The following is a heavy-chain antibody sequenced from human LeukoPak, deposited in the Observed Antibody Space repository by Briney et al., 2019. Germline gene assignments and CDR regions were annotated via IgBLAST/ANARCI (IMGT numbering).Heavy chain of an antibody. V-gene: IGHV3-21*01. CDR2: ISSSSSYI. J-gene: IGHJ4*02. D-gene: IGHD3-10*01. Sequence: TGGTLRLSCAASGFTFSSYSMNWVRQAPGKGLEWVSSISSSSSYIYYADSVKGRFTISRDNAKNSLYLQMNSLRAEDTAVYYCARDLTTMVRGGYHRRDFDYWGQGTLVTVSS. CDR3: ARDLTTMVRGGYHRRDFDY. CDR1: GFTFSSYS.